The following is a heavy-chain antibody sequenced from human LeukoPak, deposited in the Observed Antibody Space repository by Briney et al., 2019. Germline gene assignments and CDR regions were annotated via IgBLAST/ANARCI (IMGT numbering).Heavy chain of an antibody. Sequence: GGSLRLSCAASGFTFSNYWMTWVRQAPGKGLEWVANIKQDGSEKYYVDSVKGRFTISRDNAKNSLYLQMNSLRVEDTAVYYCARHYYHGSGHGGYWGQGTLVTVSS. CDR2: IKQDGSEK. CDR1: GFTFSNYW. V-gene: IGHV3-7*03. CDR3: ARHYYHGSGHGGY. J-gene: IGHJ4*02. D-gene: IGHD3-22*01.